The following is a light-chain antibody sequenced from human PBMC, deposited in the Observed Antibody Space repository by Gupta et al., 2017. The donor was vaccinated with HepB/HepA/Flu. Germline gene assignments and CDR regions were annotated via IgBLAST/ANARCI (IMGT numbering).Light chain of an antibody. CDR3: QVWDSSSDHPYVV. CDR1: NIGSKS. Sequence: SYVLTQPPSVSVAPGKTARITCGGNNIGSKSVHWYQQKPGPAPVLVIYYDSDRPSGIPERFSGSNSGNTATLTISRVEAGDEADYYCQVWDSSSDHPYVVFGGGTKRTVL. J-gene: IGLJ2*01. V-gene: IGLV3-21*04. CDR2: YDS.